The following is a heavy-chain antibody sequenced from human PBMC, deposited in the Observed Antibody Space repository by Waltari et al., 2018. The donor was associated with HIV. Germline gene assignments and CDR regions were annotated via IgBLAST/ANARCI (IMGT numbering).Heavy chain of an antibody. CDR2: ISSRGNFK. Sequence: EVQLVESGGGPVKPGESLRLSCVTSGFIFNTYSMNWVRQAPGKGPEWGSSISSRGNFKHYADSVKGRFTISRDNAENSLYLQMNGLRAEDTAIYYCARDSRGSTWSLNWFDPWGQGTLVTVSS. CDR1: GFIFNTYS. V-gene: IGHV3-21*02. CDR3: ARDSRGSTWSLNWFDP. D-gene: IGHD6-6*01. J-gene: IGHJ5*02.